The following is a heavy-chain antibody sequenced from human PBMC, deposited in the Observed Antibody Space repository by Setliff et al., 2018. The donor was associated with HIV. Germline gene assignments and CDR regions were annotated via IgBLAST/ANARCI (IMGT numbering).Heavy chain of an antibody. CDR3: ATFGEVSKWLMRY. CDR1: GGIYSSYA. J-gene: IGHJ4*02. D-gene: IGHD3-16*01. V-gene: IGHV1-69*05. CDR2: IIPISGTT. Sequence: GASVKVSCKASGGIYSSYAITWVRQAPGQGLEWMGGIIPISGTTKYAQKFQGGVTITTDESTSTAYMEVSSLRSEDTAVYYCATFGEVSKWLMRYWGQGTLVTVSS.